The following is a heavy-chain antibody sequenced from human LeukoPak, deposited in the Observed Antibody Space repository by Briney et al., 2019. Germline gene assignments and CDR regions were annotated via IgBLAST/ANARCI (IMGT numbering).Heavy chain of an antibody. J-gene: IGHJ4*02. CDR1: GGSISTGDYY. V-gene: IGHV4-30-4*01. Sequence: SQTLSLTCTVSGGSISTGDYYWSWIRQPPGQGLEWIGYIYYSGGTYYNPSLKSRVTISVDTSKNQFSLKLSSVTAADTAVYYCARDPLLAAAGTTYWGQGTLVTVSS. D-gene: IGHD6-13*01. CDR2: IYYSGGT. CDR3: ARDPLLAAAGTTY.